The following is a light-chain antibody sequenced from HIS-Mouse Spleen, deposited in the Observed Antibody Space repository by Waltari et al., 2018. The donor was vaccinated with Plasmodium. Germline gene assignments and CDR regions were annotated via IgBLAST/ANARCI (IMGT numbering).Light chain of an antibody. CDR2: EGS. Sequence: QSALTQPASVSGSPGQSIPISCPGTSSAVGRYNLFSWYQQHPGKAPKLMIYEGSKRPSGVSNRFSGSKSGNTASLTISGLQAEDEADYYCCSYAGSSTLVFGGGTKLTVL. CDR3: CSYAGSSTLV. J-gene: IGLJ2*01. V-gene: IGLV2-23*01. CDR1: SSAVGRYNL.